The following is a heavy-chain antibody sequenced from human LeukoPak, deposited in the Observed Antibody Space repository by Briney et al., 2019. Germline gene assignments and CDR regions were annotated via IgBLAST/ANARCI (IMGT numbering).Heavy chain of an antibody. Sequence: PSQTLSLTCTVSGGSISSGGYYWSWIRQHPGKGLEWIGYIYYSGSTYYNPSLKSRVTISVDTSKNQFSLKLSSVTAADTAVYYCAREIDSGGYDDAFDIWGQGTMVTVSS. D-gene: IGHD3-22*01. J-gene: IGHJ3*02. V-gene: IGHV4-31*03. CDR2: IYYSGST. CDR1: GGSISSGGYY. CDR3: AREIDSGGYDDAFDI.